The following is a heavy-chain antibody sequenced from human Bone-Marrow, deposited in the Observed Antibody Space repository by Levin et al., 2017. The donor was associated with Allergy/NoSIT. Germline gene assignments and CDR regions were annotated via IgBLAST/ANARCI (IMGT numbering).Heavy chain of an antibody. V-gene: IGHV4-4*07. CDR2: IYASGST. D-gene: IGHD3/OR15-3a*01. CDR3: SSSGLQRGLPPGFYYYGMDV. J-gene: IGHJ6*02. Sequence: PSETLSLTCTVSAGSISGYYWSWIRQPAGSGRGLEWIGRIYASGSTDYNPSLESRVTMSVDTSKNQFSLRLSSVTAADTAVSYCSSSGLQRGLPPGFYYYGMDVWGQGTTVTVSS. CDR1: AGSISGYY.